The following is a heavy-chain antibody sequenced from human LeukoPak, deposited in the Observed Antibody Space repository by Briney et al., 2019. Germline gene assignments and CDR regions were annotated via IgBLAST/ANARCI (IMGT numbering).Heavy chain of an antibody. V-gene: IGHV3-74*01. CDR3: ARGLGRALWFGELSNFDY. Sequence: PGGSLRLSCAASGFTLSSYWMHWVRQAPGKGLVWVSRINGDGSSTSYADAVKGRFTISRDNAKNSLYLQMNSLRAEDTAVYYCARGLGRALWFGELSNFDYWGQGTLVTVSS. D-gene: IGHD3-10*01. J-gene: IGHJ4*02. CDR2: INGDGSST. CDR1: GFTLSSYW.